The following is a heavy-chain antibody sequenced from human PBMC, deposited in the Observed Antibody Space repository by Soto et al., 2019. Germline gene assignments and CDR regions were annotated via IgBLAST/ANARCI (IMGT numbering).Heavy chain of an antibody. V-gene: IGHV3-30*04. CDR2: MSYDGRKK. Sequence: QLVESGGGVVQPGRSLRLSCAASGFTFSSYAIHWVRQAPGKGLEWAAVMSYDGRKKYYADSMKGRFTISRDNSKNTLYLQMNSLRADDTAVYYCARQDHSGSGWFDTWGQGTLVTVSS. D-gene: IGHD3-22*01. CDR1: GFTFSSYA. J-gene: IGHJ5*02. CDR3: ARQDHSGSGWFDT.